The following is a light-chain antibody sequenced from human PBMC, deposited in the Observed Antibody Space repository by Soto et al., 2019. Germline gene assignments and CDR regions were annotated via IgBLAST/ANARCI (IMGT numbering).Light chain of an antibody. CDR2: DAS. CDR3: QQRSNWPPST. J-gene: IGKJ1*01. CDR1: QSVSSY. V-gene: IGKV3-11*01. Sequence: EIVLTQSPATLSLSPGEGATLSCRASQSVSSYLAWYQQKPGQAPRLLIYDASNRATGIPARFSVSGSGTDFTFTISSLEPEDFAVYDCQQRSNWPPSTFGQGTKVDIK.